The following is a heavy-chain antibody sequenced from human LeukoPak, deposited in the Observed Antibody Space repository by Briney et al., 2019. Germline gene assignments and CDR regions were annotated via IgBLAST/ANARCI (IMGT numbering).Heavy chain of an antibody. D-gene: IGHD3-10*01. CDR2: VHHSGRT. CDR3: ARDSGSGTFT. V-gene: IGHV4-38-2*02. Sequence: SETLSLTCTVSGYSISSDYYWGWIRQPPGKGLEWIGSVHHSGRTYYNPSLKSRVTISLDTSKNQFSLKLSSVTAADTAVYYCARDSGSGTFTWGQGTLVTVSS. J-gene: IGHJ5*02. CDR1: GYSISSDYY.